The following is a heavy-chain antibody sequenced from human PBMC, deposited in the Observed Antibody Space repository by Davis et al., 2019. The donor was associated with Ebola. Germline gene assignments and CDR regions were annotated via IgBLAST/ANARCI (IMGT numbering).Heavy chain of an antibody. CDR2: IIPLFGTT. J-gene: IGHJ6*02. D-gene: IGHD5-12*01. Sequence: SVKVSCKASGGTFSTYDISCVRHAPGQGLEWMGGIIPLFGTTNYAQKFRGRVMITADKSTSTAYMELRSLRSDDTALYYCARDFFGIRWLRFTYYGMDVWGQGTTVTVSS. CDR3: ARDFFGIRWLRFTYYGMDV. CDR1: GGTFSTYD. V-gene: IGHV1-69*06.